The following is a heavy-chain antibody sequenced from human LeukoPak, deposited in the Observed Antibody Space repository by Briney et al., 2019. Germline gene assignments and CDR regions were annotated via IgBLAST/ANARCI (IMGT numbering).Heavy chain of an antibody. CDR3: ARHPHVAVAGTGGAFDI. J-gene: IGHJ3*02. CDR2: IYHSGST. CDR1: GGSISSSNW. V-gene: IGHV4-4*02. Sequence: SETLSLTCAVSGGSISSSNWWSWVRQPPGKGLEWIGEIYHSGSTNYNPSLKSRVTISVDKSKNQFSLKLSSVTAADTAVYYCARHPHVAVAGTGGAFDIWGQGTMVTVSS. D-gene: IGHD6-19*01.